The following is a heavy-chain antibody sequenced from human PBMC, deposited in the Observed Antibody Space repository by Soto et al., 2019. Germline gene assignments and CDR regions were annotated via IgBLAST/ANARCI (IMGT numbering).Heavy chain of an antibody. D-gene: IGHD3-10*01. CDR2: ISAYNGNT. V-gene: IGHV1-18*01. Sequence: ASVKVSCKASGYTFTSYGISWVRQAPGQGLEWMGWISAYNGNTNYAQKLQGRVTMTTDTSTSTAYMELRSLRSDDTAVYYCARDLIHQLARVAEDGHMVRGVMAYYYMDVWGKGTTVTVSS. CDR3: ARDLIHQLARVAEDGHMVRGVMAYYYMDV. CDR1: GYTFTSYG. J-gene: IGHJ6*03.